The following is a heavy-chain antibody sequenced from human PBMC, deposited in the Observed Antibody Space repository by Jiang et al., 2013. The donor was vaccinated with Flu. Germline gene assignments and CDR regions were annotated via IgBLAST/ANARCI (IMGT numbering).Heavy chain of an antibody. J-gene: IGHJ6*02. V-gene: IGHV4-61*02. CDR1: GGSISSGGYY. Sequence: KPSQTLSLTCTVSGGSISSGGYYWTWIRQPAGKGPEWIGRFYTSGKIKYDPYYNPSLQSRVSISGDTSKSQFYLELSSVTAADTAVYYCARVHDFWSGRMDVWGQGTTVTVSS. CDR3: ARVHDFWSGRMDV. D-gene: IGHD3-3*01. CDR2: FYTSGKI.